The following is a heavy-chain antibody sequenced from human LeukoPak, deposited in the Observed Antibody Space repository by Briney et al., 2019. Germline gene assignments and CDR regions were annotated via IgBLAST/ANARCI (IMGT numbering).Heavy chain of an antibody. CDR3: ARGGGKDHPYYFDY. CDR2: ISAYNGNS. D-gene: IGHD4-23*01. J-gene: IGHJ4*02. CDR1: GYTFTSYG. V-gene: IGHV1-18*01. Sequence: ASVKVSCKASGYTFTSYGTSWVRQAPGQGLEWMGWISAYNGNSNYAQKFQGRVTMTTDTSTSTGYMELRSLRSDDTAVYYCARGGGKDHPYYFDYWGQGTLVTISS.